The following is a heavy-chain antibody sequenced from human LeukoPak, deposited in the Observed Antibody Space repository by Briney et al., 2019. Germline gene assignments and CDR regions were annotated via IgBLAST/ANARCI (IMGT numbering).Heavy chain of an antibody. J-gene: IGHJ4*02. CDR2: SNAGNGNT. Sequence: GASVKVSCKASGYTFTSYAMHWVRQAPGQRLEWMGWSNAGNGNTKYSQEFQGRVTITRDTSASTAYMELSSLRSEDMAVYYCARGSPIFGVVSPYYFDYWGQGTLVTVSS. V-gene: IGHV1-3*02. CDR3: ARGSPIFGVVSPYYFDY. CDR1: GYTFTSYA. D-gene: IGHD3-3*01.